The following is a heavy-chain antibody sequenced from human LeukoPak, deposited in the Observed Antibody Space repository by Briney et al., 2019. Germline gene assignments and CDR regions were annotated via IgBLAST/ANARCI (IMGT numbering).Heavy chain of an antibody. CDR2: INPSGGSP. CDR1: GYPFTSYY. Sequence: ASVKVSCKASGYPFTSYYIHWVRQAPGQGLEWVGIINPSGGSPSYGQKFQGRVTMTRDTSTSTVYMELSSLRSEDTAVYYCARVQLRLGELSSSYYFDYWGQGTLVTVSS. J-gene: IGHJ4*02. V-gene: IGHV1-46*01. CDR3: ARVQLRLGELSSSYYFDY. D-gene: IGHD3-16*02.